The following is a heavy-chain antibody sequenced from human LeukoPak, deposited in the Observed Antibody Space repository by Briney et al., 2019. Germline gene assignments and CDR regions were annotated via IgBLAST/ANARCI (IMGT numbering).Heavy chain of an antibody. V-gene: IGHV3-49*04. CDR1: GFIFGDYS. CDR3: TRVGYSSSWYSVY. Sequence: PGGSLRLSCTASGFIFGDYSMNWVRQAPGKGLEWVGLIRSKAYGGTAEYAASVEGRFTISRDDSKSIAYLQMNSLKTEDTAVYYCTRVGYSSSWYSVYWGQGTLVTVSS. D-gene: IGHD6-13*01. CDR2: IRSKAYGGTA. J-gene: IGHJ4*02.